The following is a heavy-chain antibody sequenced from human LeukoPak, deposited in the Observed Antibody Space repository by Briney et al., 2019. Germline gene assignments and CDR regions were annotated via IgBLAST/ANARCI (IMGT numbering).Heavy chain of an antibody. CDR3: ARGLPYDSSGYYPFDY. J-gene: IGHJ4*02. CDR2: INSDGSFT. D-gene: IGHD3-22*01. CDR1: GFTFSTYW. Sequence: GSLRLSCAASGFTFSTYWMHWVRQAPGKGLMCVSRINSDGSFTIYADSVKGRFTISRDNAKNTLYLQMNSLRAEDTAVYFCARGLPYDSSGYYPFDYWGQGTLSPSPQ. V-gene: IGHV3-74*01.